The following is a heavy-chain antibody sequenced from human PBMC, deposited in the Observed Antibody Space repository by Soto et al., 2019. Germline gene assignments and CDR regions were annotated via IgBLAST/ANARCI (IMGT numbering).Heavy chain of an antibody. V-gene: IGHV1-69*13. CDR1: GGLFSSYA. Sequence: PSVKVSCKDTGGLFSSYAVSWVRQAPGQGLEWMGGIIPVFDTVYYAQKFQGRVTITADESTNTAYMELSSLRSDDTAIYYCARDPHEFWTSYWFDPWGQGTPVTVSS. CDR2: IIPVFDTV. CDR3: ARDPHEFWTSYWFDP. D-gene: IGHD3-3*01. J-gene: IGHJ5*02.